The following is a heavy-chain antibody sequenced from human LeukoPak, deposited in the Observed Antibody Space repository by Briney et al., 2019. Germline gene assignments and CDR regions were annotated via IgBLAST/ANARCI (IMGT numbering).Heavy chain of an antibody. J-gene: IGHJ4*02. CDR1: GYTFTGYY. CDR3: ARAPLRQKYYFDY. D-gene: IGHD3-16*01. Sequence: GASVKVSCKASGYTFTGYYMHWVRQVPGQGLEWMGWINPNSGGTNYAQKLQGRVTMTRDTSISTAYMELSRLRSDDTAVYYCARAPLRQKYYFDYWGQGTLVTVSS. CDR2: INPNSGGT. V-gene: IGHV1-2*02.